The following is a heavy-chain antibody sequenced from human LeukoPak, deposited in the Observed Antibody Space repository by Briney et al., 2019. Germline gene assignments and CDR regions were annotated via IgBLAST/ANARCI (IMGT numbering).Heavy chain of an antibody. V-gene: IGHV3-7*03. CDR2: IRHDESEI. CDR1: GFTFTNYW. D-gene: IGHD1-26*01. J-gene: IGHJ3*02. Sequence: GGSLRLSCAASGFTFTNYWMSWVRQPPGKGLEWVANIRHDESEIYYVDSVKGRFTISRDNAKDSLFLQMNSLRAEDTAVYYCARDRGGGSYIAFDIWGQGTMVTVSS. CDR3: ARDRGGGSYIAFDI.